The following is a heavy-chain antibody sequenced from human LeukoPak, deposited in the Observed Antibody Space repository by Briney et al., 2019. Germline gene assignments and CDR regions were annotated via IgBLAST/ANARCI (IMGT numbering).Heavy chain of an antibody. CDR3: AKDTPGYSSGWYSVGSGY. CDR2: ISGSGGST. Sequence: GGSLRLSCAASGFTFSSYAMSWVRQAPGKGLEWVSAISGSGGSTYYADSVKGRFTIFRDNSKNTLYLQMNSLRAEDTAVYYCAKDTPGYSSGWYSVGSGYWGQGTLVTVSS. V-gene: IGHV3-23*01. D-gene: IGHD6-19*01. CDR1: GFTFSSYA. J-gene: IGHJ4*02.